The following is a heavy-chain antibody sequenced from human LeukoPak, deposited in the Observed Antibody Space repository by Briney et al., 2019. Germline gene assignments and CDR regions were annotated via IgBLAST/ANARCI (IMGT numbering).Heavy chain of an antibody. J-gene: IGHJ4*02. V-gene: IGHV4-34*01. CDR2: INHSGST. D-gene: IGHD1-26*01. CDR3: ARQNSGSYELDY. CDR1: GGSFSGYN. Sequence: SETLSLTCAVYGGSFSGYNWSWIRQPPGQGLEWIGEINHSGSTNYNPSLKSRVTISVDTSKNQFSLKLSSVTAADTAVYYCARQNSGSYELDYWGQGTLVTVSS.